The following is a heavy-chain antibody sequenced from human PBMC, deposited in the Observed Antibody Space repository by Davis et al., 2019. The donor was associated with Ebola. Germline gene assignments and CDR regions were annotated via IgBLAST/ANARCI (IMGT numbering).Heavy chain of an antibody. Sequence: ASVKVSCKASGGTFSSYAISWVRQATGQGLEWMGWMNPNSGTTGYAQKFQGRVTMTRNSSISTAYMELSSLRSEDTAVYYCARGRRGYDFGYDDYWGQGTLVTVSS. CDR2: MNPNSGTT. V-gene: IGHV1-8*02. J-gene: IGHJ4*02. D-gene: IGHD5-12*01. CDR1: GGTFSSYA. CDR3: ARGRRGYDFGYDDY.